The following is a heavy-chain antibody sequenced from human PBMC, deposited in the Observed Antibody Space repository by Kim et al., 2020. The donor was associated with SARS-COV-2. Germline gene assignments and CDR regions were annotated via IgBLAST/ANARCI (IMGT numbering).Heavy chain of an antibody. Sequence: SETLSLTCTVSGGSVSSGSYYWSWIRQPPGKGLEWIGYIYYSGSTNYNPSLKSRVTISVDTSKNQFSLKLSSVTAADTAVYYCARDVGIVVVPAASYGMDVWGQGTTVTVSS. CDR2: IYYSGST. CDR3: ARDVGIVVVPAASYGMDV. J-gene: IGHJ6*02. V-gene: IGHV4-61*01. CDR1: GGSVSSGSYY. D-gene: IGHD2-2*01.